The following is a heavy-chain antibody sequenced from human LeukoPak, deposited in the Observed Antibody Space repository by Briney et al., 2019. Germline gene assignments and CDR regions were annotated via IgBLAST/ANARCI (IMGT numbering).Heavy chain of an antibody. D-gene: IGHD4-17*01. CDR3: ARDVFGTVTTFDY. V-gene: IGHV4-31*03. Sequence: SETLSLTCTVSGGSISSGGYYWSWIRQHPGMGLEWIGYIYYSGSTYYNPSLKSRVTISVDTSKNQFSLKLSSVTAADTAVYYCARDVFGTVTTFDYWGQGTLVTVSS. CDR1: GGSISSGGYY. CDR2: IYYSGST. J-gene: IGHJ4*02.